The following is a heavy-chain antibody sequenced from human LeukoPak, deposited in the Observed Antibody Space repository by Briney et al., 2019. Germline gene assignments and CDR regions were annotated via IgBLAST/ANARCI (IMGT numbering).Heavy chain of an antibody. Sequence: GGSLTLSCAASGFTFSSHAMSWLRKAPRKGQDWGSVVSGSGGSTYYADSAKGRFTISRDNSPNTLYLQKNRLKAEATPVYYCAKESELLCGGWFDPWGQGTLVTVSS. CDR2: VSGSGGST. D-gene: IGHD2-2*01. CDR3: AKESELLCGGWFDP. V-gene: IGHV3-23*01. CDR1: GFTFSSHA. J-gene: IGHJ5*02.